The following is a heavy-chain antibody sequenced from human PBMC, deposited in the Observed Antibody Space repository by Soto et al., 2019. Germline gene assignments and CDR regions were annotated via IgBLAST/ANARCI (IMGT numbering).Heavy chain of an antibody. Sequence: EVQLLESGGGLVQPGGSLRLSCAASGFTFSSYAMSWVRQAPGKGLECVSSISTSGGSTYYADSVKGRFTISRDNSNNTLYLQMNSLRAEDTAVYYCSLSDRYYGIDVWGLGTTVTVSS. CDR2: ISTSGGST. J-gene: IGHJ6*02. V-gene: IGHV3-23*01. CDR3: SLSDRYYGIDV. D-gene: IGHD3-10*01. CDR1: GFTFSSYA.